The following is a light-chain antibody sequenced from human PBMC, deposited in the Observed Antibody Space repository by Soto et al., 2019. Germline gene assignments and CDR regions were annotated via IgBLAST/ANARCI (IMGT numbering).Light chain of an antibody. J-gene: IGKJ4*01. CDR1: QSVSSY. CDR2: DAS. CDR3: QQRSNWLT. V-gene: IGKV3-11*01. Sequence: EIVLTQSPATLSLSPGERATLSCRASQSVSSYLAWYQQKPGHAPRLLIYDASNRATGIPARFSGSGSGTDFTLPISSLEPEDFAVYYCQQRSNWLTFGGGTKVEIK.